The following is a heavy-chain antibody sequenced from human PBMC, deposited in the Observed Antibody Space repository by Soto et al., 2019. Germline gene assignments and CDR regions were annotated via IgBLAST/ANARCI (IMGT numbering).Heavy chain of an antibody. V-gene: IGHV3-33*01. CDR3: ARNSVPTAAGNWFDS. Sequence: QVQLVESGGGVVQPGRSLRLSCAASGFTFSYYGMHWVRQTPGKGLEWVAVIWYDGSNKYYVDSVKGRFTVSRDNSKNTLYLEMSSLRADDTGFYYCARNSVPTAAGNWFDSWGQGTQVTVSS. D-gene: IGHD6-13*01. CDR2: IWYDGSNK. J-gene: IGHJ5*01. CDR1: GFTFSYYG.